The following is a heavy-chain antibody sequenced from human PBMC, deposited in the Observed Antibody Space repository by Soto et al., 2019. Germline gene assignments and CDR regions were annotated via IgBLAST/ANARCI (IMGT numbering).Heavy chain of an antibody. CDR1: GGSVSSESHY. Sequence: QVQLQESGPGLVKPSETLSLTCTVSGGSVSSESHYWSWIRQTPGKGLEWIGYIYYTGSTNYNRSRKGRVTMSVDTSRDQGSLRLRSVARADTAVYYWARDQYAFRSGAYYYAMEVWGHGTKVTVSS. V-gene: IGHV4-61*01. CDR3: ARDQYAFRSGAYYYAMEV. J-gene: IGHJ6*02. D-gene: IGHD3-3*01. CDR2: IYYTGST.